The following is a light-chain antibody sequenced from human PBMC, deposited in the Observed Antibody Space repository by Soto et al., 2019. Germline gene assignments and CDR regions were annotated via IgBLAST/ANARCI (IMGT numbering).Light chain of an antibody. Sequence: QFALTQPPSASGAPGQRVTISCSGSSSNIGSNTVNWYQQLPGTAPKLLIYTNNQRPSGVRDRFSGSRSGTSASLAISGLQSEDEADYYCAAWDDSLNGFVFGTGTKVTVL. J-gene: IGLJ1*01. CDR3: AAWDDSLNGFV. V-gene: IGLV1-44*01. CDR2: TNN. CDR1: SSNIGSNT.